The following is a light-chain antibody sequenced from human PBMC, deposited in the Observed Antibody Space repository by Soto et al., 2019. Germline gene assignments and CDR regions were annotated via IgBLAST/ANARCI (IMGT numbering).Light chain of an antibody. J-gene: IGKJ1*01. CDR2: LGS. Sequence: DIVVTQSPLSLPVTPGEPASISCRSSQSLLHSNGYNFLDWYLQKPGQSPQLLIYLGSNRASGVPDRYSGSGSGTDFTLKISRVEAEEVGVYYCMQSLQTPRTCGQGTKMEIK. CDR1: QSLLHSNGYNF. CDR3: MQSLQTPRT. V-gene: IGKV2-28*01.